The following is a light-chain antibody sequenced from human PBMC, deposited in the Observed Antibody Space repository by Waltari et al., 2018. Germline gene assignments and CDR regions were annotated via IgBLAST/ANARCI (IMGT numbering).Light chain of an antibody. CDR3: QQYDTYPIYT. V-gene: IGKV1-5*01. CDR1: QSISSG. CDR2: HAS. J-gene: IGKJ2*01. Sequence: DTQMPQSPSTLPESVGDTFTMTCRASQSISSGLARYQQKPGKAPKLLIFHASSLESGVPSRFSGGGSGVEFTLTISSLQPDDFATYYCQQYDTYPIYTFGQGTKLEIK.